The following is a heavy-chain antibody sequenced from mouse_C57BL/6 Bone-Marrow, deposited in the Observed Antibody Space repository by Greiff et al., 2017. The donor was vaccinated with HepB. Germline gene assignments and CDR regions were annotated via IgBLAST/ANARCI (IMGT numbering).Heavy chain of an antibody. CDR1: GFTFSSYG. V-gene: IGHV5-6*01. CDR3: ARHGDYGPDY. D-gene: IGHD1-1*01. Sequence: EVQVVESGGDLVKPGGSLKLSCAASGFTFSSYGMSWVRQTPDKRLEWVATISSGGSYTYYPDSVKGRFTISRDNAKNTLYLQMSSLKSEDTAMYYCARHGDYGPDYWGQGTTLTVSS. CDR2: ISSGGSYT. J-gene: IGHJ2*01.